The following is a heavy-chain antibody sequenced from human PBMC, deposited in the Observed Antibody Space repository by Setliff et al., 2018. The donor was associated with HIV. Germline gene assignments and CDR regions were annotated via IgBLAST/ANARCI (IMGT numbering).Heavy chain of an antibody. J-gene: IGHJ4*02. CDR3: VRSLSGNSSTYYWAFDF. V-gene: IGHV3-21*01. CDR1: GFTFRHYS. D-gene: IGHD3-22*01. CDR2: ITNRSDT. Sequence: GGSLRLSCAASGFTFRHYSMNWVRQAPGKGLEWFSSITNRSDTLYADSGKGRFIISRDNAKNSLYLQMNTLRAEGTALYFCVRSLSGNSSTYYWAFDFWGQGAPVTVSS.